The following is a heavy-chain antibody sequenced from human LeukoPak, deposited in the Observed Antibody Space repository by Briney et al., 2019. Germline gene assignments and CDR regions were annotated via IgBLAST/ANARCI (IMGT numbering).Heavy chain of an antibody. J-gene: IGHJ6*02. CDR1: GFTVSSNY. D-gene: IGHD3-10*01. Sequence: GGSLRLSCAASGFTVSSNYMSWVRQAPGKGLEWVSVIYSGGSTYYADPVKGRFTISRDNSKNTLYLQMNSLRAEDTAVYYCARDHTQLLWFGELPTYYYYGMDVWGQGTTVTVSS. CDR3: ARDHTQLLWFGELPTYYYYGMDV. V-gene: IGHV3-66*01. CDR2: IYSGGST.